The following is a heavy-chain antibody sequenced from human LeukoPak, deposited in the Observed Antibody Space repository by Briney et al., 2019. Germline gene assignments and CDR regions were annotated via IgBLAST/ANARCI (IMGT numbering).Heavy chain of an antibody. CDR2: IYYSGST. V-gene: IGHV4-59*01. Sequence: SETLSLTCTVSGGSISSYYWSWIRQPPGKGLEWIGYIYYSGSTNYNPSLKSRVTISVDTSKNQFSLKLSSVTAADTAVYYCARDKNQLLGSYGMDVWGQGTTVTVSS. CDR3: ARDKNQLLGSYGMDV. J-gene: IGHJ6*02. D-gene: IGHD2-2*01. CDR1: GGSISSYY.